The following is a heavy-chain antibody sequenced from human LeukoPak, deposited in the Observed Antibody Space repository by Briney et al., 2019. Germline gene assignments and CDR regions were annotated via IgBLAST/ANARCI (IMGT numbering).Heavy chain of an antibody. Sequence: GGSLRLSCTASGFTFSSYSMHWLRQAPGKGLERVSYIRTSSSYIYYADSVKGRFTISRDNARNTLYLQMNTLRADDTAVYSCARGADGVSSISRGWFDPWGQGTLVTVSS. CDR2: IRTSSSYI. J-gene: IGHJ5*02. D-gene: IGHD2-8*01. CDR3: ARGADGVSSISRGWFDP. CDR1: GFTFSSYS. V-gene: IGHV3-21*01.